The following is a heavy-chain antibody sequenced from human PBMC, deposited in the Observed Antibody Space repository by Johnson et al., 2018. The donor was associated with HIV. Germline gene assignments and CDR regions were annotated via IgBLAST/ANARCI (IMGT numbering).Heavy chain of an antibody. Sequence: QVQLVESGGGVVRPGGSLRLSCAASGFTFSSYAMHWVRQAPGKGLEWVAVISYDGSNKYYADSVKGRFTISRDNSMKTLYLQMNSLTIDDTAVYYCATLGGTVTTRAIAQPHDAFDIWGQGTMVTVSS. D-gene: IGHD4-17*01. CDR3: ATLGGTVTTRAIAQPHDAFDI. CDR2: ISYDGSNK. J-gene: IGHJ3*02. V-gene: IGHV3-30*04. CDR1: GFTFSSYA.